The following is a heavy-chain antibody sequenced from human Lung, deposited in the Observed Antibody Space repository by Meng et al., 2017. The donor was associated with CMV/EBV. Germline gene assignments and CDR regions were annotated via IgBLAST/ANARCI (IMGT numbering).Heavy chain of an antibody. CDR3: ARDPSYYDFWSGYCDY. Sequence: SGFTFSSYAMHWVRQAPGKGLEWVAVISYDGSNKYYEDSVKGRFTISRDNSKNTLYLQMNSLRAEDTAVYYCARDPSYYDFWSGYCDYWGQGTLVTVSS. D-gene: IGHD3-3*01. V-gene: IGHV3-30*04. CDR2: ISYDGSNK. CDR1: GFTFSSYA. J-gene: IGHJ4*02.